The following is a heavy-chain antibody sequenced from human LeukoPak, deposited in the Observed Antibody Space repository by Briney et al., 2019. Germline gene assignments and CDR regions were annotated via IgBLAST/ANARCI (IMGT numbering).Heavy chain of an antibody. CDR3: ARESVGYCSGGSCPYYFDY. Sequence: SETLSLTCTVSGGSISSYYWSWVRQPAGKGLEWIGRIYSSGDTNYNPSLKSRVSMSVDTSRNQLSLKLNSVTAADTAVYYCARESVGYCSGGSCPYYFDYWGQGTLVTVSS. CDR1: GGSISSYY. CDR2: IYSSGDT. V-gene: IGHV4-4*07. J-gene: IGHJ4*02. D-gene: IGHD2-15*01.